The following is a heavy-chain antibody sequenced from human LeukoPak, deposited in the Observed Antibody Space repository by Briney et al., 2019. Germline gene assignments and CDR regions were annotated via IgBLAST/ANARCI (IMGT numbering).Heavy chain of an antibody. D-gene: IGHD4-17*01. CDR3: AKDPRLTTVTTLGY. J-gene: IGHJ4*02. V-gene: IGHV3-23*01. Sequence: PGGSLRLSCAASGFTFSSYAMSWVRQAPGKGLEWVSAISGSGGSTYYADSVKGRFTISRDNSKNTLYLQMNSLRAEDTAVYYCAKDPRLTTVTTLGYWGQGTLVTVS. CDR1: GFTFSSYA. CDR2: ISGSGGST.